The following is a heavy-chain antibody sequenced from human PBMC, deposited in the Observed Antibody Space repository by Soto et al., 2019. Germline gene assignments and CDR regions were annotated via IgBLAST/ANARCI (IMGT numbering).Heavy chain of an antibody. CDR1: GFAFRTYD. J-gene: IGHJ6*02. V-gene: IGHV3-23*01. D-gene: IGHD5-18*01. CDR2: ISGSGGVT. CDR3: ANRDTSMVTRYYYGMDV. Sequence: GGSLRLSCAASGFAFRTYDMSWVRQAPGKGLEWVSAISGSGGVTYYADSVKGRFTISRDNSKNTLYLQMNSLRAEDTAVYYCANRDTSMVTRYYYGMDVWDQGTTVTVSS.